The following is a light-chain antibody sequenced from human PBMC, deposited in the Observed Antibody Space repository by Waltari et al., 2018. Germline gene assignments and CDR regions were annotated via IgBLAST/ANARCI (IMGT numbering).Light chain of an antibody. V-gene: IGLV2-14*01. CDR1: TNDVGGYNF. Sequence: QSVLTQPVSVSGSPGQSITIFCTGTTNDVGGYNFFSWYQHHPGKAPKLIIYEVTKRPSGVSTRFSGSKSGNTASLTISGLQAEDEADYYCHSYTGSRTYVFGTGTKVTVL. CDR2: EVT. CDR3: HSYTGSRTYV. J-gene: IGLJ1*01.